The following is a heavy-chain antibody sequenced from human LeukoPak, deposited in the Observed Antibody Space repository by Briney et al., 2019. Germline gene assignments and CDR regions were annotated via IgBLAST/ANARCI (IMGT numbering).Heavy chain of an antibody. CDR1: GGTFSSYA. CDR3: ARAGIQLWHYRFDY. D-gene: IGHD5-18*01. V-gene: IGHV1-69*05. Sequence: SVNVSCKASGGTFSSYAISWERQAPGQGLEWMGVIIPIFGTANYAQKFQGRVTITTDESTSTAYMELSGLRSEDTAVYYCARAGIQLWHYRFDYWGQGTLVTVSS. J-gene: IGHJ4*02. CDR2: IIPIFGTA.